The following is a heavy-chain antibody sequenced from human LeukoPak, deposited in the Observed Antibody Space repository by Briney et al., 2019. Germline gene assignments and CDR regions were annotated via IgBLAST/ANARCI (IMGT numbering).Heavy chain of an antibody. D-gene: IGHD2/OR15-2a*01. V-gene: IGHV3-7*01. CDR3: ARAGYYGDDAFDL. CDR1: GFTIGSYW. Sequence: GGSLRLSCAGSGFTIGSYWMSWVRQAPGKGLEWVANIRQDGSEKYHVDSVKGRLTISRDNAKNPLYLQMNSLRAEDTGIYYCARAGYYGDDAFDLWGQGTMVTVSS. CDR2: IRQDGSEK. J-gene: IGHJ3*01.